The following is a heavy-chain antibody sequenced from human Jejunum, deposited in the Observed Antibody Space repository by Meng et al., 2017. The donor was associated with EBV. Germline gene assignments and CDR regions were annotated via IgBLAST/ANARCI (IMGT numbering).Heavy chain of an antibody. CDR3: VRVWNYYGSGSYYPA. CDR1: GDAVRSYY. J-gene: IGHJ5*02. V-gene: IGHV4-59*02. D-gene: IGHD3-10*01. CDR2: THYSETS. Sequence: QLRLQESGPGLVKPWGXLSLTWXVTGDAVRSYYWSWIRQSPEKGLEWIGYTHYSETSIYSPSLMSRATISVDASKNQFSLKLSSVTAADTAVYYCVRVWNYYGSGSYYPAWGQGTLVTVSS.